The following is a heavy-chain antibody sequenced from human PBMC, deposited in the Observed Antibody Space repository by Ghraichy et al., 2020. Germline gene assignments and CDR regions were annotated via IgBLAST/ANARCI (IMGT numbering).Heavy chain of an antibody. J-gene: IGHJ4*02. CDR2: ISSSGDTK. CDR3: ARDPNDYSNYYFDY. D-gene: IGHD4-11*01. CDR1: GFTFSDYY. V-gene: IGHV3-11*01. Sequence: SLRLSCAASGFTFSDYYMSWIRQAPGKGLEWVSYISSSGDTKYYADSVKGRFTISRDNAKNSLYLQMNSLRADDTAVYYCARDPNDYSNYYFDYWGQGTLVTVSS.